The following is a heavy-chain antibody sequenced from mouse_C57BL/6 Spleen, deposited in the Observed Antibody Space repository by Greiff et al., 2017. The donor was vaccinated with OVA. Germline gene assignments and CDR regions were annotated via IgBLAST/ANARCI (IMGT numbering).Heavy chain of an antibody. CDR1: GYAFSSSW. D-gene: IGHD1-1*01. V-gene: IGHV1-82*01. Sequence: QVHVKQSGPELVKPGASVKISCKASGYAFSSSWMNWVKQRPGKGLEWIGRIYPGDGDTNYNGKFKGKATLTADKSSSTAYMQLSSLTSEDSAVYVGERLPYYGSSWYDFEYWGQGTTLTVSS. CDR2: IYPGDGDT. J-gene: IGHJ2*01. CDR3: ERLPYYGSSWYDFEY.